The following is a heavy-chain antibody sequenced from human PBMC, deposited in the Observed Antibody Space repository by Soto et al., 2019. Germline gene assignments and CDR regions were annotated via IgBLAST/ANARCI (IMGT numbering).Heavy chain of an antibody. D-gene: IGHD2-15*01. CDR2: IYFRGNT. Sequence: SETLSLTCSVSGDSINSDKYYWGWIRQPPGKGLEWIGSIYFRGNTYYNPSLKSRVTISVDTSKNQFSLKLSSVTAADTAVYYCARHPKYCSGGSCYSAGIDYWGQGTLVTVSS. J-gene: IGHJ4*02. V-gene: IGHV4-39*01. CDR3: ARHPKYCSGGSCYSAGIDY. CDR1: GDSINSDKYY.